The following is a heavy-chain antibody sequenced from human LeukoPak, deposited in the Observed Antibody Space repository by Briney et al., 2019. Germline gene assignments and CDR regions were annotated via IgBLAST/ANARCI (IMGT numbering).Heavy chain of an antibody. J-gene: IGHJ4*02. V-gene: IGHV1-69*13. CDR2: IIPIFDTA. D-gene: IGHD2-15*01. CDR3: ARSSGYCSGGSCYFFDY. CDR1: GGTFSSYA. Sequence: GASVKVSCKAPGGTFSSYAISWVRQAPGQGLEWMGGIIPIFDTANYAQKFQGRVTITADESTSTAYMELSSLRSEDTAVYYCARSSGYCSGGSCYFFDYWGQGTLVTVSS.